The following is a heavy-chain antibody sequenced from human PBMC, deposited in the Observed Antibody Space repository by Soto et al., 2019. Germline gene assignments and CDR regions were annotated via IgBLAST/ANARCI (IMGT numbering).Heavy chain of an antibody. CDR1: GGTFSSYA. V-gene: IGHV1-69*01. D-gene: IGHD6-6*01. Sequence: QVQLVQSGAEVKKPGSSVKVSCKASGGTFSSYAISWVRQAPGQGLEWMGGIIPIFGTANYAQKLQGRVTITEDESTITAYMEPSSLRAEDKAVYYFGGFEAARNYYYYGMDVWGQGNTVTVS. CDR3: GGFEAARNYYYYGMDV. J-gene: IGHJ6*02. CDR2: IIPIFGTA.